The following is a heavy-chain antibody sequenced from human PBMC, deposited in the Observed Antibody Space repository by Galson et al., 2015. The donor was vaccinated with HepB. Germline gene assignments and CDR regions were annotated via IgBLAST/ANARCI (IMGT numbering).Heavy chain of an antibody. CDR1: GFTFGDYA. Sequence: SLRLSCAASGFTFGDYAMSWVRQAPGKGLEWVGFIRSKAYGGTTEYAASVKGRFTISRDDSKSIAYLQMNSLKTEDTAVYYCTRALRNSGWSGFDYWGQGTLVTVSS. J-gene: IGHJ4*02. V-gene: IGHV3-49*04. D-gene: IGHD6-19*01. CDR2: IRSKAYGGTT. CDR3: TRALRNSGWSGFDY.